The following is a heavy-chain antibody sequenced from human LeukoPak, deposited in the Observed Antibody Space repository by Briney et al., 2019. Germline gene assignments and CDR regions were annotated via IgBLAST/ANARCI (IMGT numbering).Heavy chain of an antibody. V-gene: IGHV3-23*01. J-gene: IGHJ4*02. Sequence: GGSLRLXCAASGFTFSSYAMSWVRQAPGKGLEWVSAISNSGGSTYYADSAKGRFTISRDNSKNTLYLQMSSLRAEDTAVYYCARQLGYCSDGTCYFDYWGQGNLVTVSS. D-gene: IGHD2-15*01. CDR3: ARQLGYCSDGTCYFDY. CDR1: GFTFSSYA. CDR2: ISNSGGST.